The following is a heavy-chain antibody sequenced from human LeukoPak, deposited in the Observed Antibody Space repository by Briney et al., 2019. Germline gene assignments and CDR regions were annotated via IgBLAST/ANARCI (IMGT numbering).Heavy chain of an antibody. CDR2: IYYSGST. V-gene: IGHV4-39*07. J-gene: IGHJ5*02. CDR1: GGSISSSSYY. CDR3: ARGYYSFDP. Sequence: PSETLSLTCTVSGGSISSSSYYWGWIRQPPGKGLEWIGSIYYSGSTYYNPSLKSRVTISVDTSKNQISLKLSSVTAADTAVYYCARGYYSFDPWGQGTLVTVSS. D-gene: IGHD3-10*01.